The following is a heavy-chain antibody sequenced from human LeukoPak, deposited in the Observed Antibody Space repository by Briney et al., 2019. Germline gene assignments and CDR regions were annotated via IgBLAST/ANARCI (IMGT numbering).Heavy chain of an antibody. CDR2: IYYSGST. D-gene: IGHD2-15*01. V-gene: IGHV4-39*07. CDR3: VRASVHSGGAFDI. CDR1: GGSISSSSYY. J-gene: IGHJ3*02. Sequence: SETLSLTCTVSGGSISSSSYYWGWIRQPPGKGLEWIGSIYYSGSTYYNPSLKSRVTISVDTSKNQFSLKLSSVTAADTAVYYCVRASVHSGGAFDIWGQGTVVTVSS.